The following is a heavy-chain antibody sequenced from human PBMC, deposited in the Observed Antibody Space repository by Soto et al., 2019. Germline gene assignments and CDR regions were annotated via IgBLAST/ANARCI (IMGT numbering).Heavy chain of an antibody. Sequence: GGSLRLACAAPGFTFSTYSMNWVRQAPGKGLEWISYISSSSDIIYYADSVKGRFTISRDNAKNSLFLQMNSLRDEDTAVYYCARPYSNRWSIFYGLDVWAQGTTVTVSS. CDR3: ARPYSNRWSIFYGLDV. V-gene: IGHV3-48*02. D-gene: IGHD6-13*01. J-gene: IGHJ6*02. CDR1: GFTFSTYS. CDR2: ISSSSDII.